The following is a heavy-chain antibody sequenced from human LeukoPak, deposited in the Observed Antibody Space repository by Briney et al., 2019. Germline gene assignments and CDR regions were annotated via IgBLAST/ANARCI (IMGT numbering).Heavy chain of an antibody. Sequence: GGSLRLSYAASGFTVSSNYMSWVRQAPGKGLEWVSVIYSGGSTYYADSVKGRFTISRDNSKNTLYLQMNSLRAEDTAVYYCAKYYYGSGSPFDYWGQGTLVTVSS. D-gene: IGHD3-10*01. J-gene: IGHJ4*02. CDR2: IYSGGST. V-gene: IGHV3-53*01. CDR1: GFTVSSNY. CDR3: AKYYYGSGSPFDY.